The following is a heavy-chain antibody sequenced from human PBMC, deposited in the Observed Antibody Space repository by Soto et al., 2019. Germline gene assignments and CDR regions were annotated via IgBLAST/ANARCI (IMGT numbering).Heavy chain of an antibody. CDR3: ARHQTYYDFWSGYRLPAFDY. V-gene: IGHV3-48*01. J-gene: IGHJ4*02. CDR2: ISSSSSTI. D-gene: IGHD3-3*01. CDR1: GFTFSSYS. Sequence: GGSLRLSCAASGFTFSSYSMNWVRQAPGKGLEWVSYISSSSSTIYYADSVKGRFTISRDNAKNSLYLQMNSLRAEDTAVYYCARHQTYYDFWSGYRLPAFDYWGQGTLVTVSS.